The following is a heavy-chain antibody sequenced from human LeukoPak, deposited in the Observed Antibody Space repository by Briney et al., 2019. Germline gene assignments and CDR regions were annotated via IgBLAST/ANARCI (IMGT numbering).Heavy chain of an antibody. D-gene: IGHD3-16*01. CDR1: GFTVSSYW. J-gene: IGHJ6*02. V-gene: IGHV3-74*01. CDR2: INSDGSST. Sequence: GGSLRLSCAASGFTVSSYWMHWVRQAPGKGLVWVSRINSDGSSTNYADSVKGRFTISRDNAMSTLYLQMNSLRAEDTAVYYCARDFGPYGMDVWGQGTTVTVSS. CDR3: ARDFGPYGMDV.